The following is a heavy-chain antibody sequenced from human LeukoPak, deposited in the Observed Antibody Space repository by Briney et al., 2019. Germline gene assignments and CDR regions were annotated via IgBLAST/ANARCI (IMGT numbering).Heavy chain of an antibody. CDR1: GGSISSTY. Sequence: SETLSLTCSVHGGSISSTYWSWIRQPPGKGLEWIGNIYHSGGPNYNPSLNGRVTISIDTSKNQFSLKLTSVTAADTAVYYCARYSGSYPVYYFDYWGQGTLVTVSS. J-gene: IGHJ4*02. D-gene: IGHD1-26*01. CDR3: ARYSGSYPVYYFDY. CDR2: IYHSGGP. V-gene: IGHV4-59*12.